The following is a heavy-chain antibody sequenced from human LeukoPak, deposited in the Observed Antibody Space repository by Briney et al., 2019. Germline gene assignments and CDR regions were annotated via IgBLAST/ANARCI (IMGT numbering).Heavy chain of an antibody. V-gene: IGHV1-46*01. J-gene: IGHJ4*02. CDR3: AGELDHNTDYYGDY. CDR2: INPSAGRT. D-gene: IGHD3-22*01. CDR1: GYTFTSYY. Sequence: ASVKVSCKASGYTFTSYYIHWVRQPPGQGLEWMGIINPSAGRTTYAQKFQGRVAMTRDTSTSTVYMELSSLRSEDTAMYYCAGELDHNTDYYGDYWGQGTLVTVSS.